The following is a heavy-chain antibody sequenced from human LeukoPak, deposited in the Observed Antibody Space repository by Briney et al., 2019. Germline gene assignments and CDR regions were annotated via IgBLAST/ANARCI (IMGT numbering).Heavy chain of an antibody. V-gene: IGHV4-59*01. J-gene: IGHJ6*02. CDR3: ARDPITPYGMDV. CDR1: GFTFSSYA. CDR2: IYYSGST. Sequence: GSLRLSCAASGFTFSSYAMSWIRQPPGKGLEWIGYIYYSGSTNYNPSLKSRVTISVDTSKNQFSLKLSSVTAADTAVYYCARDPITPYGMDVWGQGTTVTVSS. D-gene: IGHD5-24*01.